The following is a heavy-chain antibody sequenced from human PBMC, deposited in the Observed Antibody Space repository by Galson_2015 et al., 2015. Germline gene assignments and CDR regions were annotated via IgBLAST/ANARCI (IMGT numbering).Heavy chain of an antibody. CDR2: IKQDGSEK. V-gene: IGHV3-7*01. J-gene: IGHJ1*01. CDR3: AGRAYIWGSYRYYYFQH. Sequence: SLRLSCAASGFTFSSYWMSWVRQAPGKGLEWVANIKQDGSEKYYVDSVKGRFTISRDNAKNSLYLQMNSLRAEDTAVYYCAGRAYIWGSYRYYYFQHWGQGTLVTVSS. CDR1: GFTFSSYW. D-gene: IGHD3-16*02.